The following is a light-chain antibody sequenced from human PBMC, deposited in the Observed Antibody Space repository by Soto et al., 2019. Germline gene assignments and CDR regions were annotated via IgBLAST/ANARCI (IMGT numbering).Light chain of an antibody. CDR3: SAYSDIDTKV. Sequence: QSALTQPASMSGSPGQSITISCGGTSSDVGAYIYVSWYQQFPGKAPTLILYEVNNRPSGVSNRFSGSKSGTTASLTISGLQPEDEADYYCSAYSDIDTKVFGTGTRSPS. V-gene: IGLV2-14*03. J-gene: IGLJ1*01. CDR2: EVN. CDR1: SSDVGAYIY.